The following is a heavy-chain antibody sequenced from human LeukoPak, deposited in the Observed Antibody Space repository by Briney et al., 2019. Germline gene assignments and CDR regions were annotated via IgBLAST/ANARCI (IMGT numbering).Heavy chain of an antibody. CDR2: ISYDGSNK. D-gene: IGHD3-22*01. Sequence: PGGSLRLSCAASGFTFSSYAMHWVRQAPGKGLEWVAVISYDGSNKYYADSVKRRFTISRDNSKNTLYLQMNSLRAEDTAVYYCARDPTNYYDSSGYYWPPYYFDYWGQGTLVTVSS. CDR1: GFTFSSYA. V-gene: IGHV3-30-3*01. J-gene: IGHJ4*02. CDR3: ARDPTNYYDSSGYYWPPYYFDY.